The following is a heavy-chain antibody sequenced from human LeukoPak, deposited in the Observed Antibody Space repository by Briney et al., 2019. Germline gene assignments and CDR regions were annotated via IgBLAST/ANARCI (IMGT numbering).Heavy chain of an antibody. Sequence: SETLSLTCTVSGGSISSYYWSWIRQPPGKGLEWIGYIYGDGSTIYNPSLRSRVSISLHTSKTQFSLNLSSVTAADTAVYYCARYSYGGLYSDYWGQGTQVAVSS. J-gene: IGHJ4*02. CDR2: IYGDGST. CDR1: GGSISSYY. V-gene: IGHV4-59*01. CDR3: ARYSYGGLYSDY. D-gene: IGHD5-18*01.